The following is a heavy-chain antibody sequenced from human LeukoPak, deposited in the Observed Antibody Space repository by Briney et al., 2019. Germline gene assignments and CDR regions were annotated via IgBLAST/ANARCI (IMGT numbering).Heavy chain of an antibody. CDR3: ARDPNYYDSSGYWFDAFDI. CDR1: GYSISSGYY. V-gene: IGHV4-38-2*02. D-gene: IGHD3-22*01. Sequence: SETLSLTCTVSGYSISSGYYWGGSRPPPGRGLGGVGIIYHSGSTYYNPSLKSRVTISVDTSKNQFSLKLSSVTAADTAVYYCARDPNYYDSSGYWFDAFDIWGQGTMVTVSS. CDR2: IYHSGST. J-gene: IGHJ3*02.